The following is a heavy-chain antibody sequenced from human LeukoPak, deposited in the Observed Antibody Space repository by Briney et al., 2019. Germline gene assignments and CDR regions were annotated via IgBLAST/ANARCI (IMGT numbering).Heavy chain of an antibody. CDR1: GFTFSNGW. CDR3: ATSRVALYYYYYMDV. V-gene: IGHV3-15*01. CDR2: IKSKTDGGTT. Sequence: GGSLRLSCAASGFTFSNGWMSWVRQAPGKGLEWVGRIKSKTDGGTTDYGAPVKGRFTISRDDSKNTLYLQMNSLKTEDTAVYYCATSRVALYYYYYMDVWGKGTTVTVSS. J-gene: IGHJ6*03.